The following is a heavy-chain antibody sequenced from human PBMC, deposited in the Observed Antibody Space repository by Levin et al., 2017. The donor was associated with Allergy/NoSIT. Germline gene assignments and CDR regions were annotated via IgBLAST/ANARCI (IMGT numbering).Heavy chain of an antibody. CDR3: ARVHGDYDAFDI. J-gene: IGHJ3*02. CDR1: GGSISSYY. CDR2: IYYSGST. V-gene: IGHV4-59*01. D-gene: IGHD4-17*01. Sequence: GSLRLSCTVSGGSISSYYWSWIRQPPGKGLEWIGYIYYSGSTNYNPSLKSRVTISVDTSKNQFSLKLSSVTAADTAVYYCARVHGDYDAFDIWGQGTMVTVSS.